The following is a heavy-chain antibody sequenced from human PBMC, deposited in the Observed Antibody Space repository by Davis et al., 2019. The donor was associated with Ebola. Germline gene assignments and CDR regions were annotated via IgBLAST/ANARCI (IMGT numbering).Heavy chain of an antibody. CDR1: GFTVSSNY. CDR2: IYSGGST. V-gene: IGHV3-53*01. Sequence: GGSLRLSCAASGFTVSSNYMSWVRQAPGKGLEWVSVIYSGGSTYYADSVKGRFTISRDNSKNTLYLQMNSLRAEDTAVYYCARGVRHQWLHLDYWGQGTLVTVSS. CDR3: ARGVRHQWLHLDY. J-gene: IGHJ4*02. D-gene: IGHD2-8*01.